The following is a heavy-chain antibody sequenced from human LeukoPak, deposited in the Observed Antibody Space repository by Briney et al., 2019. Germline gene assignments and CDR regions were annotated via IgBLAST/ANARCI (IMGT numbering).Heavy chain of an antibody. D-gene: IGHD3-10*01. CDR2: ISSTSSYI. J-gene: IGHJ3*02. V-gene: IGHV3-21*01. CDR1: GFTFSSHL. CDR3: AGRAGSDAFDI. Sequence: GGSLRLSCAASGFTFSSHLMHWVRQAPGKGLEWVSSISSTSSYIYYAGSVKGRFTISRDNAKNSLYLQMNSLRAEDTAVYYCAGRAGSDAFDIWGQGTMVTVSS.